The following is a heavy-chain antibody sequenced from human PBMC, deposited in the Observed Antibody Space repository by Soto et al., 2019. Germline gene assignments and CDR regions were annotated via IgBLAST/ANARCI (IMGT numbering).Heavy chain of an antibody. CDR2: IIPIFGTA. CDR1: GGTFSSYA. J-gene: IGHJ4*02. Sequence: GASVKVSCKASGGTFSSYAISWVRQAPGQGLEWMGGIIPIFGTANYAQKFQGRVTITADESTSTAYMELSSLRSEDTAVYFCARRALTHAFVDLWGQGTLVTVSS. CDR3: ARRALTHAFVDL. D-gene: IGHD3-10*01. V-gene: IGHV1-69*13.